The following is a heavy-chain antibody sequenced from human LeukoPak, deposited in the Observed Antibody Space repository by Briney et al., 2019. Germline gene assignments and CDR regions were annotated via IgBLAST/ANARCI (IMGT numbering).Heavy chain of an antibody. Sequence: SETLSLTCAVYGGSFSGYYWSWIRQPPGKGLEWIGEINHSGSTNYNPSLKSRVTISVDTSKNQFSLKLSSVTAADTAVYYCARGGGGGIAAAGTPGPFDYWGQGTLVTVSS. CDR2: INHSGST. D-gene: IGHD6-13*01. J-gene: IGHJ4*02. V-gene: IGHV4-34*01. CDR1: GGSFSGYY. CDR3: ARGGGGGIAAAGTPGPFDY.